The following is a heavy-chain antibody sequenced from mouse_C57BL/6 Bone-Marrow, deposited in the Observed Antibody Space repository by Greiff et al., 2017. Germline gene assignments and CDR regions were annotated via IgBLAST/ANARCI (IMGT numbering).Heavy chain of an antibody. CDR1: GYTFTSYW. D-gene: IGHD1-1*01. CDR2: IVPADSET. V-gene: IGHV1-52*01. Sequence: VQLQQSGAELVRPGSSVKLSCKASGYTFTSYWMHWVKQRPIQGLEWIGNIVPADSETHYNQKFKDKATFTGDKSSSTAYMQLSSLTSEDSAVNYCASITTVVGPSYFDDWGQGTTLTVSS. J-gene: IGHJ2*01. CDR3: ASITTVVGPSYFDD.